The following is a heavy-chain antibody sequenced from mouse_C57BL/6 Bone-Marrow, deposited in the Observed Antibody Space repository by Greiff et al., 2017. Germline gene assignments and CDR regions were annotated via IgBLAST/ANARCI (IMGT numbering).Heavy chain of an antibody. J-gene: IGHJ4*01. CDR2: ISNGGGST. Sequence: EVKLMESGGGLVQPGGSLKLSCAASGFTFSDYYMYWVRQTPEKRLEWVAYISNGGGSTYYPDTVKGRFTISRDNAKNTLYLQMSRLKSEDTAMYYCARHHYYGSFYYYAMDYWGQGTSVTVSS. D-gene: IGHD1-1*01. CDR3: ARHHYYGSFYYYAMDY. CDR1: GFTFSDYY. V-gene: IGHV5-12*01.